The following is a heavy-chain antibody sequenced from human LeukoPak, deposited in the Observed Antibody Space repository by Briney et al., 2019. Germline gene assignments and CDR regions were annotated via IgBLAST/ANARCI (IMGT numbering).Heavy chain of an antibody. V-gene: IGHV4-4*07. CDR1: GGSISNYY. Sequence: PSETLSLTCTVSGGSISNYYWSWIRQPAGKGLEWIGRIYSSGTTNYNSSLKSRVTMSVDTSKNQFSLKVSSVTAADTAVYYCARNVRGGSTYLDYWGQGTLVIVSS. CDR2: IYSSGTT. D-gene: IGHD3-16*01. J-gene: IGHJ4*02. CDR3: ARNVRGGSTYLDY.